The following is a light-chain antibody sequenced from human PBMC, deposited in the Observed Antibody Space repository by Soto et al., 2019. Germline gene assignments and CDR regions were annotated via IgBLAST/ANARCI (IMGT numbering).Light chain of an antibody. Sequence: DIVMTQSPDSLAVSLGERASINCTSSQSVLYSSANKDYIAWYQQKPGQPPKLLIYWAYTRQSGVHERFSGSGSGTDFTLTITSLQAGDVAVYYCQQYHSTPITFGQGTRLEI. CDR3: QQYHSTPIT. V-gene: IGKV4-1*01. J-gene: IGKJ5*01. CDR2: WAY. CDR1: QSVLYSSANKDY.